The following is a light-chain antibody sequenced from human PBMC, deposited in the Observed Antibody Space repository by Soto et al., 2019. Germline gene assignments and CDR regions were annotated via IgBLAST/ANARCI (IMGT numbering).Light chain of an antibody. CDR3: QQHGISHIT. CDR2: GVS. Sequence: EIVLTQSPGTLSLSPGERATLSCRASQSITTGYLAWYQQKPGQAPRLLIYGVSTRATGIPDRFSGRGSGTDFTLTISRLEPEDFAVYYCQQHGISHITFGQGTRLEIK. V-gene: IGKV3-20*01. J-gene: IGKJ5*01. CDR1: QSITTGY.